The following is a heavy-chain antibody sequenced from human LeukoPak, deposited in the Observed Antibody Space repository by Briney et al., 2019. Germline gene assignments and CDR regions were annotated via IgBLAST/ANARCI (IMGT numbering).Heavy chain of an antibody. V-gene: IGHV1-8*01. CDR1: GYTFTGYD. Sequence: GASVKVSCKASGYTFTGYDINWVRQAPGQEPEWMGWMNPSSGNTGYAQRFQGRVSMTRDTSINTAYMELSSLGSEDTAVYYCARGVSGYSYGYGDSWGQGTLVTVSS. J-gene: IGHJ4*02. D-gene: IGHD5-18*01. CDR2: MNPSSGNT. CDR3: ARGVSGYSYGYGDS.